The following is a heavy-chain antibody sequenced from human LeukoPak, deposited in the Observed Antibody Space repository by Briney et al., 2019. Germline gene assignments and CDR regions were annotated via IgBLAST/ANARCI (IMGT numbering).Heavy chain of an antibody. D-gene: IGHD3-16*02. CDR1: GFSLSTSGVG. V-gene: IGHV2-5*02. Sequence: SGPTLVNPTQTLTLTCTFSGFSLSTSGVGVGWIRQPPGKALEWLALIYWDDDKRYSPSLKSRLTITKDTSKNQVVLTMTNMDPVDTATYYCVHKYYDYVWGSYRTDYWGQGTLVTVSS. J-gene: IGHJ4*02. CDR3: VHKYYDYVWGSYRTDY. CDR2: IYWDDDK.